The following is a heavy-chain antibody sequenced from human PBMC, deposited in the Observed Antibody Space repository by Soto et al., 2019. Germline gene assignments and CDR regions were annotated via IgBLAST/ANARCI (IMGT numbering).Heavy chain of an antibody. J-gene: IGHJ6*02. CDR3: AKDDNIIVYAICYYGMDV. D-gene: IGHD2-8*01. CDR2: ISWNSGSI. V-gene: IGHV3-9*01. Sequence: EVQLVESGGGLVQPGRSLRLSCAASGFTFDDYAMNWVRQAPGKGLEWVSGISWNSGSIGYADSVKGRFTISRDNAKNSLYLQMNSLRAEDKALYYCAKDDNIIVYAICYYGMDVWGQGTTVTVSS. CDR1: GFTFDDYA.